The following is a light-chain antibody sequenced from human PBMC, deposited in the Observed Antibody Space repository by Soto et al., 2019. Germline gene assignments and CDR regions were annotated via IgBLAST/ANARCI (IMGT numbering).Light chain of an antibody. CDR3: QQFSSYPLT. J-gene: IGKJ4*01. Sequence: IQMTQSPYSLSASVRDRVTLTCRASQDIGNDLGWYQQKPGKAPNLLIYAASSLRSGVPSRFSGGGSGTHFTLTINSLQAEDSATYFCQQFSSYPLTFGGGTKVDIK. V-gene: IGKV1-6*02. CDR1: QDIGND. CDR2: AAS.